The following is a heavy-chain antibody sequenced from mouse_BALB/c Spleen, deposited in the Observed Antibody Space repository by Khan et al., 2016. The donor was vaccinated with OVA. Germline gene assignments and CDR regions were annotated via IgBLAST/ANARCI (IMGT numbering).Heavy chain of an antibody. D-gene: IGHD3-1*01. CDR1: GYSITSGYF. CDR2: IRYDGNS. J-gene: IGHJ3*01. Sequence: VQLKESGPGLVKPSQSLSLTCSVTGYSITSGYFWNWIRQFPGNKLEWMGYIRYDGNSNYNPSLKNRFSITRDTSKTQFFLKLNSVTPGERATYYCARGGSAGPAWYAYWGQGTLVTVSA. V-gene: IGHV3-6*02. CDR3: ARGGSAGPAWYAY.